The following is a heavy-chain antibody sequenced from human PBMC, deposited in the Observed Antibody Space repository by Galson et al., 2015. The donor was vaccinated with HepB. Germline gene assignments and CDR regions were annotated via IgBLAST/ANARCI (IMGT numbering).Heavy chain of an antibody. CDR3: ARGGTSEKLDY. Sequence: SLRLSCAASGFTLSRYVMHWVRQAPGKGLEWVAVISYDGATRYYADSVKGRFTISRDNSKNTLYLQMHSLRPADTAVFFCARGGTSEKLDYWGQGTLVTVSA. CDR1: GFTLSRYV. J-gene: IGHJ4*02. CDR2: ISYDGATR. V-gene: IGHV3-30-3*01. D-gene: IGHD3-16*01.